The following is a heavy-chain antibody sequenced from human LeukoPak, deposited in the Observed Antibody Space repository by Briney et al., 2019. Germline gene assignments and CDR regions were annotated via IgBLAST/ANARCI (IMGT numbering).Heavy chain of an antibody. CDR3: ASRSRWELGRPY. CDR1: GFTFSDYY. V-gene: IGHV3-11*04. Sequence: GGSLRLSCAASGFTFSDYYMSWIRQAPGKGLEWVSYNSSSGSTIYYADSVKGRFTISRDNAKNSLYLQMNSLRAEDTAVYYCASRSRWELGRPYWGQGTLVTVSS. D-gene: IGHD1-26*01. CDR2: NSSSGSTI. J-gene: IGHJ4*02.